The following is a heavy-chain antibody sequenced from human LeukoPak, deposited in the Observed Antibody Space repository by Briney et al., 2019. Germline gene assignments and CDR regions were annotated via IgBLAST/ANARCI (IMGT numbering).Heavy chain of an antibody. CDR3: ARQKCTSTSCLTKNAFDI. V-gene: IGHV4-4*09. CDR1: GSINRYY. D-gene: IGHD2-2*01. CDR2: IYTSGST. J-gene: IGHJ3*02. Sequence: SDTLSLTCTVSGSINRYYWSLVPQPPGKGVGWVGYIYTSGSTNYNPSLKSRVTISVDTSKNQFSLDLSSVTAADTAVYYCARQKCTSTSCLTKNAFDIWGQGTMVTVSS.